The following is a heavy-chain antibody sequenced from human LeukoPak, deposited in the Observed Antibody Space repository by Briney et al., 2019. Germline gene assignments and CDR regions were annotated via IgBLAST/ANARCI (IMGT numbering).Heavy chain of an antibody. CDR3: ARVVRTTVPDY. Sequence: PSETLSLTCTVSGGSISNYYWTWIRQPPAKGLEWIGYVYYNGNINYNPSLKSRVTISVDTSKNQFSLKLSAVTTADTSVYYCARVVRTTVPDYWGQGTLVTVSS. D-gene: IGHD4-17*01. CDR2: VYYNGNI. J-gene: IGHJ4*02. V-gene: IGHV4-59*01. CDR1: GGSISNYY.